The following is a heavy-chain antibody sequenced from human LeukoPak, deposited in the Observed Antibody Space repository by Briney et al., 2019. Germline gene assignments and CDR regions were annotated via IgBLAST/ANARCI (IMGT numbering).Heavy chain of an antibody. CDR2: IYYSGST. CDR1: GGSISSSSYY. Sequence: KPSETLSLTCTVSGGSISSSSYYWGWIRQPPGKGLEWIGSIYYSGSTYYNPSLKSRVTISVDTSKNQFSLKLSSVTAADTAVYYCARRGGYSYGYRGYFDYWGQGTLVTVSS. J-gene: IGHJ4*02. V-gene: IGHV4-39*01. D-gene: IGHD5-18*01. CDR3: ARRGGYSYGYRGYFDY.